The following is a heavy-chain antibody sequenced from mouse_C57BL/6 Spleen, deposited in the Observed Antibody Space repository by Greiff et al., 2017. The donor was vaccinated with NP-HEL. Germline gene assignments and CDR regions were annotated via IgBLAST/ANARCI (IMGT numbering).Heavy chain of an antibody. CDR2: IYPGDGDT. CDR1: GYAFSSSW. D-gene: IGHD1-1*01. V-gene: IGHV1-82*01. Sequence: QVQLQQSGPELVKPGASVKISCKASGYAFSSSWMNWVKQRPGKGLEWIGRIYPGDGDTNYNGKFKGKATLTAEKSSSTAYMQLSSLTSEDSAVYFCARGSSSYYYAMDYWGQGTSVTVSS. CDR3: ARGSSSYYYAMDY. J-gene: IGHJ4*01.